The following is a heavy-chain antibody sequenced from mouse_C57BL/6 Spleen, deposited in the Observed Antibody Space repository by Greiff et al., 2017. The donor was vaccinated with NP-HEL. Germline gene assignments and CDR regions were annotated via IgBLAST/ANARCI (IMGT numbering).Heavy chain of an antibody. CDR1: GYTFTDYY. CDR2: INPNNGGT. Sequence: EVQLQQSGPELVKPGASVKISCKASGYTFTDYYMNWVKQSHGKSLEWIGDINPNNGGTSYNQKFKGKATLTVDTSSSTAYMELRSLTSEDSAVYYCARFFYHSEDFDYWGQGTTLTVSS. J-gene: IGHJ2*01. CDR3: ARFFYHSEDFDY. D-gene: IGHD2-12*01. V-gene: IGHV1-26*01.